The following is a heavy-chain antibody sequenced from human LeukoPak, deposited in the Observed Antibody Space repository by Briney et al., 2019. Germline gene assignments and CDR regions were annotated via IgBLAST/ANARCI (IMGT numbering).Heavy chain of an antibody. Sequence: SETLSLTCTVSGYSISSGYYWGWIRQPPGKGLEWIGSIYHSGSTYYNPSLKSRVTISVDTSKNQFSLKLSSVTAADTAVYYCARRVGIAGMFDYWGQGTLVTVSS. V-gene: IGHV4-38-2*02. CDR1: GYSISSGYY. J-gene: IGHJ4*02. CDR2: IYHSGST. CDR3: ARRVGIAGMFDY. D-gene: IGHD6-13*01.